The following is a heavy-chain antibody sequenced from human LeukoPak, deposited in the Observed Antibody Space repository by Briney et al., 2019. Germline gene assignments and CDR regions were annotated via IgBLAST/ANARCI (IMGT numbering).Heavy chain of an antibody. CDR2: IYPGDSDT. J-gene: IGHJ6*02. D-gene: IGHD6-6*01. CDR3: ARPSGDSSSSLYYGMDV. CDR1: GYSFTSYW. V-gene: IGHV5-51*01. Sequence: GESLKISCKGSGYSFTSYWIGWVRQLPAKGLEWMVIIYPGDSDTRYSPSFQGQVTISANKSISTAYLQWSSLKASDTAMYYCARPSGDSSSSLYYGMDVWGQGTRVTVSS.